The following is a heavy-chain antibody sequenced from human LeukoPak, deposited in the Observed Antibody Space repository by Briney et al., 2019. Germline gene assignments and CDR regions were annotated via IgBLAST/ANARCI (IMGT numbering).Heavy chain of an antibody. CDR1: GGSISSYY. CDR2: IYYSGST. D-gene: IGHD4-17*01. Sequence: SETLSLTCTVSGGSISSYYWSWIRQPPGKGLEWIGYIYYSGSTNYNPSLKSRVTISVDMSKNQFSLKLSSVTAADTAVYYCARDLGDYGDYFDYWGQGTLVTVSS. V-gene: IGHV4-59*01. J-gene: IGHJ4*02. CDR3: ARDLGDYGDYFDY.